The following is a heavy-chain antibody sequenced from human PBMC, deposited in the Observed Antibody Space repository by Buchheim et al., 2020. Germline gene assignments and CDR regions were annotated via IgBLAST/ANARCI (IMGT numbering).Heavy chain of an antibody. CDR3: AREIFGEPNWFDP. CDR1: GGSISSYY. Sequence: QVQLQESGPGLVKPSETLSLTCTVSGGSISSYYWSWIRQPPGKGLEWIGYIYYSGSTNYNPSLKSRVTISVDTSKNQFSLKLSSVTAADTAVYYCAREIFGEPNWFDPWGQGTL. J-gene: IGHJ5*02. CDR2: IYYSGST. V-gene: IGHV4-59*01. D-gene: IGHD3-3*01.